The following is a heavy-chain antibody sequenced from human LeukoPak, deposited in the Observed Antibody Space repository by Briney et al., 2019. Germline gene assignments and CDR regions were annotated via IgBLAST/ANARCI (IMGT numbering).Heavy chain of an antibody. CDR2: ISAYNGNT. CDR3: ARGGLGASIFDY. CDR1: GYTFTDYY. D-gene: IGHD1-26*01. J-gene: IGHJ4*02. V-gene: IGHV1-18*04. Sequence: GASVKVSCKASGYTFTDYYVHWVRQAPGQGLEWMGWISAYNGNTNYAQKLQGRGTMTTDTSTSTAYMELRSLRSDDTAVYYCARGGLGASIFDYWGQGTLVTVSS.